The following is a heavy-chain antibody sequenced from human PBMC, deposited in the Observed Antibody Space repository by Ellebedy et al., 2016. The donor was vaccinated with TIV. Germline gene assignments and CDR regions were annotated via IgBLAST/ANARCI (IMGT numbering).Heavy chain of an antibody. V-gene: IGHV4-34*01. Sequence: SETLSLTXAVYGGSFSGYYWSWIRQPPGKGLEWIGEINHSGSTNYNPSLKSRVTISVDTSKNQFSLKLSSVTAADTAVYYCARAQPSGGVARAFDIWGQGTMVTVSS. J-gene: IGHJ3*02. D-gene: IGHD3-3*01. CDR1: GGSFSGYY. CDR3: ARAQPSGGVARAFDI. CDR2: INHSGST.